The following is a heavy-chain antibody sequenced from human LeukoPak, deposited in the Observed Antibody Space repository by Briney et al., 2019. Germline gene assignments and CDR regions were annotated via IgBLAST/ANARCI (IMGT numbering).Heavy chain of an antibody. CDR1: DEPFSGYY. J-gene: IGHJ4*02. CDR3: ARLTGAAAGTGY. D-gene: IGHD6-13*01. V-gene: IGHV4-34*01. Sequence: SETLSLTCAISDEPFSGYYWGWIRQPPGKGLELIGEINRNGNTDYNPSLKSRVSMSIDTSKNQFSLKLSSVTAADTAVYYCARLTGAAAGTGYWGQGTLVTVSS. CDR2: INRNGNT.